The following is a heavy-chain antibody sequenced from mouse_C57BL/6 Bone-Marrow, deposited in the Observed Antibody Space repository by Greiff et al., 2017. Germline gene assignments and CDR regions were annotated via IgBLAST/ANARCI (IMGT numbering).Heavy chain of an antibody. D-gene: IGHD1-1*01. Sequence: EVKLMQSGGGLVQPGASLRLSCAASGFTFTDYYMSWVRQPPGRAPEWLALIRHKANGSTTEYTASVKGRFTVSRDNSKNFLYLQRNTLRAEDSATYYCVKAGDYYCFDDWGQGTTRTVSS. V-gene: IGHV7-4*01. CDR3: VKAGDYYCFDD. J-gene: IGHJ2*01. CDR2: IRHKANGSTT. CDR1: GFTFTDYY.